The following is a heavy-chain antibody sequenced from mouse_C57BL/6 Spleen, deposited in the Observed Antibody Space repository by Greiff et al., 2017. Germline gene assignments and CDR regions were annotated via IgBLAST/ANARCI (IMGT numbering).Heavy chain of an antibody. Sequence: EVQLQQSGPELVKPGASVKMSCKASGYTFTDYNMHWVKQSHGKSLEWIGYINPNNGGTSYNQKFKGKATLTVNKSSSTAYMELRSLTSEDSAVYYCAREEVTTVVAVDYWDQGTTLTVSS. CDR2: INPNNGGT. CDR3: AREEVTTVVAVDY. J-gene: IGHJ2*01. D-gene: IGHD1-1*01. V-gene: IGHV1-22*01. CDR1: GYTFTDYN.